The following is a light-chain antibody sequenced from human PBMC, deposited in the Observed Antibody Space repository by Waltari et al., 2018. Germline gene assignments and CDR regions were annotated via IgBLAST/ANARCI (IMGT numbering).Light chain of an antibody. Sequence: QSALTQPASVSGSPGQSITISFTATSSDVGDYKYVSWYQQHPGKVPKLLIYDVTNRPSGISYRFSGSKSGYTASLTISGLQAEDEADYYCSSYTTRSTRVFGTGTKVTVL. J-gene: IGLJ1*01. CDR1: SSDVGDYKY. V-gene: IGLV2-14*03. CDR2: DVT. CDR3: SSYTTRSTRV.